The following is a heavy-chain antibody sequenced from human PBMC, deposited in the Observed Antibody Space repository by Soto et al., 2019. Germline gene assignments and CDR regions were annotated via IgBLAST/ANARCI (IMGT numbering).Heavy chain of an antibody. D-gene: IGHD6-19*01. CDR1: GYSFTSYW. Sequence: PGESLKISCKGSGYSFTSYWIGWVRQMPGKGQEWMGIIYPRDSDTRYSPSFQGQVTISADKSISTAYLQWSSLKASDTAMYYCACALDVAGYYYYGMDVWGQGTTVTVSS. V-gene: IGHV5-51*01. CDR3: ACALDVAGYYYYGMDV. CDR2: IYPRDSDT. J-gene: IGHJ6*02.